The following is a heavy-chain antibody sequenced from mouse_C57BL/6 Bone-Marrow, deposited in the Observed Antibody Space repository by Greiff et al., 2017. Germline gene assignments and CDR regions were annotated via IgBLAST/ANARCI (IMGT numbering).Heavy chain of an antibody. V-gene: IGHV1-76*01. Sequence: VQLQQSGAELVRPGASVKLSCKASGYTFTDYYINWVKQRPGQGLEWIARIYPGSGNTYYNEKFKGKATLTAEKSSSTAYMQLSSLTSEDSAVYFCARSLYGGFAYWGQGTLVTVSA. CDR1: GYTFTDYY. J-gene: IGHJ3*01. D-gene: IGHD1-1*02. CDR3: ARSLYGGFAY. CDR2: IYPGSGNT.